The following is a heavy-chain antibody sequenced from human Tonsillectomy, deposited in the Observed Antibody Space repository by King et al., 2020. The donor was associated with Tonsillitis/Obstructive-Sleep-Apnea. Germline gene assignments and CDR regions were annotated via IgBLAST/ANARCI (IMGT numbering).Heavy chain of an antibody. CDR3: AKDQIIAESGTPGDAFDI. CDR1: GFTFDDYA. D-gene: IGHD6-13*01. CDR2: ISWNSGTI. J-gene: IGHJ3*02. V-gene: IGHV3-9*01. Sequence: VQLVESGGGLVQPGRSLRLSCAASGFTFDDYAMYWVRQAPGKGLEWVSGISWNSGTIHYADSVKGRFTISRDNAKNSLYLQMNSLRTEDTALYHCAKDQIIAESGTPGDAFDIWGQGTMVTVSS.